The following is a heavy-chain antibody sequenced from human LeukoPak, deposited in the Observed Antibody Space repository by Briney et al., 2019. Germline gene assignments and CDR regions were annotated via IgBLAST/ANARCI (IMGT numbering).Heavy chain of an antibody. J-gene: IGHJ4*02. CDR3: ARNEGTALSGYYPH. CDR1: GYTFTGYY. D-gene: IGHD3-22*01. V-gene: IGHV1-2*06. Sequence: ASVKVSCKASGYTFTGYYMHWVRQAPGQGLGWMGRINPNSGGTNYAQKFQGRVTMTRDTSISTAYMELSRLRSDDTAVYYCARNEGTALSGYYPHWGQGTLVTVSS. CDR2: INPNSGGT.